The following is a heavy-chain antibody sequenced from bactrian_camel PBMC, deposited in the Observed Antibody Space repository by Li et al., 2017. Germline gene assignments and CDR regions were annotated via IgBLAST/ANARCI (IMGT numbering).Heavy chain of an antibody. Sequence: HVQLVESGGGSVQAGGSLRLSCAASGYTSANYCMGWYRQAPGKEREGVAVIDTDGITSYKDPVKGRFRISKDNVKNTLYLQMDSLKPEDTAMYFCAARPGGCASWPDWSWYTSWGRGTQVTVS. CDR1: GYTSANYC. CDR3: AARPGGCASWPDWSWYTS. CDR2: IDTDGIT. V-gene: IGHV3S55*01. D-gene: IGHD6*01. J-gene: IGHJ4*01.